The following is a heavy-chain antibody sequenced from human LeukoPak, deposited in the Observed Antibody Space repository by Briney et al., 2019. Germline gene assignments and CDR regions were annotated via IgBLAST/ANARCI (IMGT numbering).Heavy chain of an antibody. CDR1: GGSFSGYY. D-gene: IGHD6-19*01. CDR2: INHSGST. Sequence: SETLSLTCAVYGGSFSGYYWSWIRQPPGKGLEWIGEINHSGSTNYNPSLKSRATISVDTSKNQFSLKLSSVTAADTAVYYCARLAVAGTVWVDYWGQGTLVTVSS. CDR3: ARLAVAGTVWVDY. V-gene: IGHV4-34*01. J-gene: IGHJ4*02.